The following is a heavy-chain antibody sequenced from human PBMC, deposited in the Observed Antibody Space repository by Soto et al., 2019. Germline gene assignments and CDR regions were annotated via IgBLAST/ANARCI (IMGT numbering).Heavy chain of an antibody. CDR1: GFTFDDYA. Sequence: GGSLRLSCAASGFTFDDYAMFWVRQAPGKGLEWVSGIGWSSANIAYADSVKGRFTISRDNAKNSLYLQMNSLRAEDTALYYCAKGTGYYPLGGPDSWGQGTLVTVSS. J-gene: IGHJ4*02. D-gene: IGHD3-9*01. CDR3: AKGTGYYPLGGPDS. V-gene: IGHV3-9*01. CDR2: IGWSSANI.